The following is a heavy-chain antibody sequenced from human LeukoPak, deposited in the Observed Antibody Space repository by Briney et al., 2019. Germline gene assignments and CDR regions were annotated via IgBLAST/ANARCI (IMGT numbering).Heavy chain of an antibody. CDR3: PRDGPLEMTSSGYPHYYYYMDV. Sequence: ASVKVSCKASGDTFTSYGISWVRQAPGQGLEWMGWISAYNGNTNYAQKLQGRVTMTTDTSTSTAYMELRSLRSDDTAMYYCPRDGPLEMTSSGYPHYYYYMDVWGKGTTVTVSS. CDR1: GDTFTSYG. D-gene: IGHD3-22*01. J-gene: IGHJ6*03. V-gene: IGHV1-18*01. CDR2: ISAYNGNT.